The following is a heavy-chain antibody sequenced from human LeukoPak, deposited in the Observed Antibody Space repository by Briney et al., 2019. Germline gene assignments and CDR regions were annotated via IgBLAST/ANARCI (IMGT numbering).Heavy chain of an antibody. J-gene: IGHJ6*03. Sequence: SVKVSCRASGGTFSSYAISWVRQAPGQGLEWMGGIIPIFGTANYAQKFQGRVTITADESTSTAYMELSSLRSEDTAVYYCARGKRGYSYGPLGYYYYSYMDVWAKGPRSPSP. D-gene: IGHD5-18*01. CDR1: GGTFSSYA. CDR3: ARGKRGYSYGPLGYYYYSYMDV. CDR2: IIPIFGTA. V-gene: IGHV1-69*13.